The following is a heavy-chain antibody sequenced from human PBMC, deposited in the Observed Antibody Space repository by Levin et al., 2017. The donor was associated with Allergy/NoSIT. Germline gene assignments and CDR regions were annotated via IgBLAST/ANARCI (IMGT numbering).Heavy chain of an antibody. D-gene: IGHD2-2*01. V-gene: IGHV3-23*01. J-gene: IGHJ4*02. CDR1: GFTFSSYA. CDR2: ISGSGGST. CDR3: AKDLYVATLVPAAFRTDHGTYY. Sequence: GGSLRLSCAASGFTFSSYAMSWVRQAPGKGLEWVSAISGSGGSTYYADSVKGRFTISRDNSKNTLYLQMNSLRAEDTAVYYCAKDLYVATLVPAAFRTDHGTYYWGQGTLVTVSS.